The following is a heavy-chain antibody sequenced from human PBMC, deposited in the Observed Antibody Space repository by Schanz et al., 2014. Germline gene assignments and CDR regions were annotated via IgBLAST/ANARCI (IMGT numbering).Heavy chain of an antibody. CDR2: INPTGGST. Sequence: QVQLVQSGAEVEKPGASVTVSCKASGYTFISYFIHWVRQAPGQGLEWMGIINPTGGSTSYAQRFQGRVTVTRDTSTSTAYMELSRLRSDDTAVYYCASSIKAYYFDYWGQGTLVTVSS. CDR3: ASSIKAYYFDY. J-gene: IGHJ4*02. D-gene: IGHD3-10*01. CDR1: GYTFISYF. V-gene: IGHV1-46*01.